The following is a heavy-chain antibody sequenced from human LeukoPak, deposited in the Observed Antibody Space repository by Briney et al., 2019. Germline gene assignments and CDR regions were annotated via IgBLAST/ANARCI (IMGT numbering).Heavy chain of an antibody. D-gene: IGHD3-22*01. CDR1: GYSFISYG. CDR3: ARDIHYSDSSGYPEY. V-gene: IGHV1-18*01. Sequence: GASVKVSCKASGYSFISYGISWVRQAPGQGLEWMGSISAYNGNINYTQKLQGRVTMTTDTSTSTAYMELRSLRSDDTAVYYCARDIHYSDSSGYPEYWGQGTLATVSS. J-gene: IGHJ4*02. CDR2: ISAYNGNI.